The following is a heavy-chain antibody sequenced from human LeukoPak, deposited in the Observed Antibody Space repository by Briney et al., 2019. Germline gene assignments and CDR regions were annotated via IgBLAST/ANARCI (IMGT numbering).Heavy chain of an antibody. Sequence: SETLSLTCAVYGGSFSGYYWSWIRQPPGKGLEWIGEINHSGSTNYNPSLKSRVTISVDTSQNQFSLKLSSVTAADTAVYYCAFLFRGNSYWGQGTLVTVSS. CDR1: GGSFSGYY. J-gene: IGHJ4*02. D-gene: IGHD3-10*01. CDR3: AFLFRGNSY. V-gene: IGHV4-34*01. CDR2: INHSGST.